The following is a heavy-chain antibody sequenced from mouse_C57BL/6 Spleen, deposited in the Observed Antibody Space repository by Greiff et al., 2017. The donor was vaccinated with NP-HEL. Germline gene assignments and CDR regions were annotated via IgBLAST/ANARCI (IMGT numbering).Heavy chain of an antibody. V-gene: IGHV1-50*01. CDR1: GYTFTSYW. D-gene: IGHD1-1*01. Sequence: QVQLQQPGAELVKPGASVKLSCKASGYTFTSYWMQWVKQRPGQGLEWIGEIDPSDSYTNYNQKFKGKATLTVDTSSSTAYMQLSSLTSEDSAVYYCARGGYYGSSPSYYAMDYWGQGTSVTVSS. CDR2: IDPSDSYT. J-gene: IGHJ4*01. CDR3: ARGGYYGSSPSYYAMDY.